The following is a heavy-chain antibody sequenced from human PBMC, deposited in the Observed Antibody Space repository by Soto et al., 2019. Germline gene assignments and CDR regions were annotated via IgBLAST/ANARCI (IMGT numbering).Heavy chain of an antibody. V-gene: IGHV4-39*01. J-gene: IGHJ3*02. D-gene: IGHD3-22*01. CDR3: ARQPSSGYSEDAFDI. Sequence: KTSETLSLTCTVSGGSISSSSYYWGWIRQPPGKGLEWIGSIYYSGSTYYNPSLKSRVTISVDTSKNQFSLKLSSVTAADTAVYYCARQPSSGYSEDAFDIWGQGTMVTVSS. CDR1: GGSISSSSYY. CDR2: IYYSGST.